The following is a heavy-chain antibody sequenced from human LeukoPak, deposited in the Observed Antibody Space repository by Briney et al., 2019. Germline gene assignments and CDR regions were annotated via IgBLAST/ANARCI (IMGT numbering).Heavy chain of an antibody. D-gene: IGHD1-1*01. CDR3: ARETTGPRTIDY. J-gene: IGHJ4*02. CDR1: GYSFTSYW. CDR2: IFPGDSDT. V-gene: IGHV5-51*01. Sequence: GESLKISCKDSGYSFTSYWIAWVRQMPGKGLEWMGIIFPGDSDTRYSPSFQGQVTISADKSISTAFLQWSSLQASDTAMYYCARETTGPRTIDYWGQGTLVTVSS.